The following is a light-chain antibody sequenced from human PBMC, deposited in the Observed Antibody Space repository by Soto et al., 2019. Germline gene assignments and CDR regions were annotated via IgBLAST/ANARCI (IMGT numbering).Light chain of an antibody. J-gene: IGKJ1*01. CDR3: LQYNGYPRT. V-gene: IGKV1-16*01. CDR1: QDIGRS. CDR2: AAS. Sequence: DIQMPQSPSSLSVSIGDRVTITCRASQDIGRSLGWFQQKPGKAPKSLIYAASTLQVGVPSRFSSSGSGTDFTLTISSLQPEDFGTYYCLQYNGYPRTFGQGTKLEVK.